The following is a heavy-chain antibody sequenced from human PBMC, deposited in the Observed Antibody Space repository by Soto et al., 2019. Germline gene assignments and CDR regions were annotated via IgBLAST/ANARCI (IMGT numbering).Heavy chain of an antibody. CDR1: GFTFSTYS. CDR3: AGDSSAAARRGGMDV. V-gene: IGHV3-48*02. D-gene: IGHD6-6*01. CDR2: ISNTGGTR. J-gene: IGHJ6*02. Sequence: EVQLVESGGGLVQPGGSLRLSCAASGFTFSTYSMNWVRQAPGKGLEWVSYISNTGGTRYYADSVKGRITISRDNAKNSLYLQRTSLRQEDTAVYDCAGDSSAAARRGGMDVWGQGITVTVSS.